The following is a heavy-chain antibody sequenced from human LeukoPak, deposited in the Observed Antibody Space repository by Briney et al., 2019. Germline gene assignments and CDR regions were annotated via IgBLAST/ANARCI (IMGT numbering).Heavy chain of an antibody. CDR1: GYTFTGYY. Sequence: ASVKVSCKASGYTFTGYYMHWVRQAPGQGLEWMGWINPNSGGTNLAQKFQGRVTMTRDTSISTAYMELSRLRSDDTAVYYCAREDFYGSGNYSPYFDYWGQGTLVTVFS. V-gene: IGHV1-2*02. CDR2: INPNSGGT. CDR3: AREDFYGSGNYSPYFDY. D-gene: IGHD3-10*01. J-gene: IGHJ4*02.